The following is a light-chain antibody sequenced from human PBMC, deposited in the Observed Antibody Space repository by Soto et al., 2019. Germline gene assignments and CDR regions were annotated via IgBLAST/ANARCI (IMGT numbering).Light chain of an antibody. CDR2: RAS. V-gene: IGKV3-15*01. Sequence: EIVLTQSPATLSVSPGETATLSCCASQSVSSNLPWYQQKPGQAHRLLIYRASTRATGFPARFSGSGSGTEFTLTISSLQAEDVAVYYCQQYNNWPSITFGQGTRLEIK. CDR1: QSVSSN. J-gene: IGKJ5*01. CDR3: QQYNNWPSIT.